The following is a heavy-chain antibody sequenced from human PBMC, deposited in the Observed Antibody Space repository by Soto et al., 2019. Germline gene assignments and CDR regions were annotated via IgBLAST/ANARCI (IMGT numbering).Heavy chain of an antibody. CDR2: ISSSGGST. CDR3: AKGPPVGLKYSQY. Sequence: EVQLLESGGGLVQPGGSLRLSCAASGFSFNTYAMSWVRQAPGKGLEWVSAISSSGGSTYYADSVKGRFTISRDNSKNTRYRQMNSLSDEDTAVYYCAKGPPVGLKYSQYWGQGTLVPVSS. V-gene: IGHV3-23*01. CDR1: GFSFNTYA. J-gene: IGHJ1*01. D-gene: IGHD1-26*01.